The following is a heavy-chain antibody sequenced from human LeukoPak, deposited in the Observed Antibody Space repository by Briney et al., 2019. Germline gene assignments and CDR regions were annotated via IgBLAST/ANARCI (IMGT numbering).Heavy chain of an antibody. V-gene: IGHV4-34*01. CDR2: INHSGST. D-gene: IGHD3-3*01. Sequence: SETLSLTCAVYGGSFSGYYWSWIRQPPGKGLEWIGEINHSGSTNYNPSLKSRVTISVDTSKNQFSLKLSSVTAADTAVYYCARITIRFLEPWGQGTLVTVSS. CDR3: ARITIRFLEP. CDR1: GGSFSGYY. J-gene: IGHJ5*02.